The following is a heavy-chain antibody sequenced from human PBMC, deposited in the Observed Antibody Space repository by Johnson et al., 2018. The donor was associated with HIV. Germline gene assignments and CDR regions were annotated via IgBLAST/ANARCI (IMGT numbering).Heavy chain of an antibody. V-gene: IGHV3-30*04. J-gene: IGHJ3*02. Sequence: QVQLVESGGGVVQPGRSLRLSCTSAFSFSGYAMHWVRQAPGKGLEWVAVVAYDASNKYYADSVKGRFTISRDNSKNTVFLQMDSLRSEDTADYYCARDPGNGGRPFDAFDIWGQGTMVTVSS. CDR3: ARDPGNGGRPFDAFDI. D-gene: IGHD4-23*01. CDR2: VAYDASNK. CDR1: AFSFSGYA.